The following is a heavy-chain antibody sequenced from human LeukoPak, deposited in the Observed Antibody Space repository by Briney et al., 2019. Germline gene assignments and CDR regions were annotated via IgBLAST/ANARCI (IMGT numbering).Heavy chain of an antibody. CDR3: ATHLGELLQAPY. Sequence: ASVKVSCTVSGYTLTELSMHWVRQAPGKGLEWMGGFDPEDGETIYAQKFQGRVTMTEDTSTDTAYMELSSLRSEDTAVYYCATHLGELLQAPYWGQGTLVTVSS. CDR1: GYTLTELS. J-gene: IGHJ4*02. V-gene: IGHV1-24*01. CDR2: FDPEDGET. D-gene: IGHD3-16*01.